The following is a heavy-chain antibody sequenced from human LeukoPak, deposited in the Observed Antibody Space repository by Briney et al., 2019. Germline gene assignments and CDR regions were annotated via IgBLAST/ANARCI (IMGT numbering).Heavy chain of an antibody. D-gene: IGHD1-1*01. J-gene: IGHJ4*02. CDR1: GFTFSSYG. Sequence: GGSLRLSCAASGFTFSSYGMHWVRQAPGQGLEWVAFIRYDGSNKYYADSVNGRFTISRDNSKNTLYLKMNSLRTADTAVYYCAKDRSGMEYNFDFWGQGTLVTVSS. CDR2: IRYDGSNK. V-gene: IGHV3-30*02. CDR3: AKDRSGMEYNFDF.